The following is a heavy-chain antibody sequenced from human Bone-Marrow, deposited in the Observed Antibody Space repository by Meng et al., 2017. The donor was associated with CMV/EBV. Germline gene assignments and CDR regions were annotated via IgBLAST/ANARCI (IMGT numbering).Heavy chain of an antibody. CDR3: ARVHTKAYPAAPFY. V-gene: IGHV1-2*02. CDR1: GYTFTDYY. CDR2: INPNSGGT. Sequence: ASVKVSCKASGYTFTDYYMHWLRQAPGQGLEWMGWINPNSGGTNYAQKFQGRVTMTRDTSISTAYMELSRLRSDDTAVYYCARVHTKAYPAAPFYWGQGTLVTVSS. J-gene: IGHJ4*02. D-gene: IGHD2-2*01.